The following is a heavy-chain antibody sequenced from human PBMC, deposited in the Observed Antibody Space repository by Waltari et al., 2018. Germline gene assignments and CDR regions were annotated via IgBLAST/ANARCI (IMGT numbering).Heavy chain of an antibody. D-gene: IGHD3-22*01. J-gene: IGHJ4*02. CDR1: GYTFSRYS. V-gene: IGHV1-3*01. CDR3: ARGATSGYYQGLGFEY. Sequence: QVQLVQSGAEVKKPGASVKVSCRASGYTFSRYSMHWVRQAPGQRLEYMGWINAANDNRKYSQNFQGRVTISKDTSANTSSMELSSLTPEDTAVYYCARGATSGYYQGLGFEYWGQGTLVTVSS. CDR2: INAANDNR.